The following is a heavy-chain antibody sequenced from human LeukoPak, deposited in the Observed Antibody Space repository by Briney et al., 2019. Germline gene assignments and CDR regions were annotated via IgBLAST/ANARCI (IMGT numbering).Heavy chain of an antibody. CDR1: ESTFRSYA. CDR2: IIPIFGTA. D-gene: IGHD2-2*01. J-gene: IGHJ6*03. Sequence: GPSVKVSCKASESTFRSYAISWVRQAPGQGLEWMGGIIPIFGTANYAQKFQGRVTITTDESTSTAYMELSSLRSEDTAVYYCARDRPDLNCSSTSCPRPYYYMDVWGKGTTVTVSS. CDR3: ARDRPDLNCSSTSCPRPYYYMDV. V-gene: IGHV1-69*05.